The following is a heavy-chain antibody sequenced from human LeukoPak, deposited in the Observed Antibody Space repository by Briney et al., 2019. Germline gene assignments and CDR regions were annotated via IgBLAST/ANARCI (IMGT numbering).Heavy chain of an antibody. J-gene: IGHJ4*02. CDR2: ISSNNSLI. V-gene: IGHV3-21*01. CDR3: ARVPGDY. Sequence: PGGSLRLSCAASGFTFSSYSMNWVRQAPGQGLEWVPSISSNNSLIYYADSVKGRFTISRDNSKNSLYLQMNSLRAEDTAVYYCARVPGDYWGQGTLVTVSS. D-gene: IGHD3-10*01. CDR1: GFTFSSYS.